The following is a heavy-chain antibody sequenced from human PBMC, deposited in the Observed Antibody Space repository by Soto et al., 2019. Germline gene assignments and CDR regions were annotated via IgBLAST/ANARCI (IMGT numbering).Heavy chain of an antibody. D-gene: IGHD6-6*01. CDR3: ARQGGQLRYVYFDY. CDR1: GGSISSGGYY. Sequence: SETLSLTCTVSGGSISSGGYYWSWIRQHPGKGLEWIGYIYYSGSTYYNPSLKSRVTISVDTSKNQFSLKLSSVTAADTAVYYCARQGGQLRYVYFDYWGQGTLVTVSS. V-gene: IGHV4-31*03. CDR2: IYYSGST. J-gene: IGHJ4*02.